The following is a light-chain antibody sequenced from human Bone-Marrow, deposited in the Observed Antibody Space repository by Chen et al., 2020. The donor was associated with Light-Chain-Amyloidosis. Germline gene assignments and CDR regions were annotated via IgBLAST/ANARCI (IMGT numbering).Light chain of an antibody. CDR2: EDD. Sequence: NFMLTQPHSVSESPGKTVIISCTRSSGSIATNYVQWYQQRPGSSPTTVINEDDQRPSGVPDRFSGSIDRSSNSASLTISGLKAEDEADYYCQSYQGSSQGVFGGGTKLTVL. CDR1: SGSIATNY. J-gene: IGLJ3*02. V-gene: IGLV6-57*01. CDR3: QSYQGSSQGV.